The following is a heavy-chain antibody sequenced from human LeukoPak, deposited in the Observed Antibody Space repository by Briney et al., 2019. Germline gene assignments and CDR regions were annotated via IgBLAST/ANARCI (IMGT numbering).Heavy chain of an antibody. D-gene: IGHD3-10*01. J-gene: IGHJ6*03. CDR2: INPNSGGT. V-gene: IGHV1-2*02. CDR3: ASSSLLVSFGEDYMDV. CDR1: GYTFTGYY. Sequence: ASVKVSCKASGYTFTGYYMHWVRQAPGQGLEWMGWINPNSGGTNYAQKFQGRVTMTSDTSISTAYMDLGRLRSDDTAVYYCASSSLLVSFGEDYMDVWGKGTTVIISS.